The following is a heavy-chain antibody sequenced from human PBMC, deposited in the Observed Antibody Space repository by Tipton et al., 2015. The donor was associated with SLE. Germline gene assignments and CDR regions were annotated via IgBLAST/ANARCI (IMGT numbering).Heavy chain of an antibody. J-gene: IGHJ4*02. CDR3: ARGSREVAPPLGD. CDR1: GGSFSNFY. Sequence: TLSLTCAVYGGSFSNFYWSWIRQPPGEGLEWIGEISHSGSTNYNPSLQSRVTISVDTSKNQFSLKLNSVAAADTAVYYCARGSREVAPPLGDWGQGTLVTVSS. D-gene: IGHD6-6*01. V-gene: IGHV4-34*01. CDR2: ISHSGST.